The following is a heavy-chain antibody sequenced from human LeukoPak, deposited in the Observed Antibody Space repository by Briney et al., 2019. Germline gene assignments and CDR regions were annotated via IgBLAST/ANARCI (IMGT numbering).Heavy chain of an antibody. Sequence: PGGSLRLSCAASGFTFSNAWMSWVRQAPGKGLEWVGRIKSKTDGGTTDYAAPVKGRFTISRDDSKNTLYLQMNSLKTEDTAVYYCTTRIWSGYSWTNWYFDLWGRGTLVTVSS. V-gene: IGHV3-15*01. CDR3: TTRIWSGYSWTNWYFDL. CDR2: IKSKTDGGTT. D-gene: IGHD3-3*01. CDR1: GFTFSNAW. J-gene: IGHJ2*01.